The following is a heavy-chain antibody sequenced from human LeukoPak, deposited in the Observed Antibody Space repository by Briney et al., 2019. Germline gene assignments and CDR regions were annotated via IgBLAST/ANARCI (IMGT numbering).Heavy chain of an antibody. CDR3: AKAVVVVPAAVLDY. CDR1: GFTFSSYS. J-gene: IGHJ4*02. CDR2: ISSSSSYK. Sequence: GGSLRLSCAASGFTFSSYSMNWVRQAPGKGLEWVSSISSSSSYKYYADSVKGRFTISRANSKNTLYLKMNSLRAEDTAVYYCAKAVVVVPAAVLDYWGQGTLVTVSS. D-gene: IGHD2-2*01. V-gene: IGHV3-21*04.